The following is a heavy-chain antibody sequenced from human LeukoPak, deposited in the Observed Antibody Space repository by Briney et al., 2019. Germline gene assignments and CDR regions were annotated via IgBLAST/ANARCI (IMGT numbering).Heavy chain of an antibody. D-gene: IGHD6-19*01. V-gene: IGHV3-74*01. CDR2: INSDGSST. CDR3: ARDTSLIAVAGNHFDY. J-gene: IGHJ4*02. Sequence: GGSQRLSCAASGFTFSSYWMHWVRQAPGKGLVWVSRINSDGSSTSYADSVKGRFTISRDNAKNTLYLQMNSLRAEDTAVYYCARDTSLIAVAGNHFDYWGQGTLVTVSS. CDR1: GFTFSSYW.